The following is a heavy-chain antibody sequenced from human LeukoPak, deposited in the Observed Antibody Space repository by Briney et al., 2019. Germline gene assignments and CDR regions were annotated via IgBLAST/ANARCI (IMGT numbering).Heavy chain of an antibody. V-gene: IGHV3-15*01. CDR2: IKSWTTGGTI. J-gene: IGHJ4*02. CDR3: ATGSPMLDY. CDR1: GFIFSNGW. Sequence: SGGSLRLSCAGSGFIFSNGWMSWVRLAPGKGLEWVGRIKSWTTGGTIDYAAPVKGRFTISRDDSKNTLYLQMNSLRTEDTAVYYCATGSPMLDYWGQGTLVTVSS.